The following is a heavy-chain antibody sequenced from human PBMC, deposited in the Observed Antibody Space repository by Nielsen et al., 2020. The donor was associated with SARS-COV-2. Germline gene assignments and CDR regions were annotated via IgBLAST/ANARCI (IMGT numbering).Heavy chain of an antibody. CDR3: ARYKMATTTFDY. Sequence: SETLSLTCTVSGGSVSSGSYYWSWIRQPPGKGLEWIGNISYSGSTNYNLSLKSRVTISVDTSKNQFSLKLSSVTAADTAVYYCARYKMATTTFDYWGQGTLVTVSS. CDR1: GGSVSSGSYY. CDR2: ISYSGST. J-gene: IGHJ4*02. D-gene: IGHD5-24*01. V-gene: IGHV4-61*01.